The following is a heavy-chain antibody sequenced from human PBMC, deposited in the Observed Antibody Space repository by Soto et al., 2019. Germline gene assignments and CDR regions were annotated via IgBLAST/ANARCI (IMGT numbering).Heavy chain of an antibody. J-gene: IGHJ3*02. Sequence: GASVKVSCKASGGTFSRYAISWVRQAPAQGREWMGGIIPIFGTANYAQKFQGRVTITADESTSTAYMELSSLRSEDTAVYYCARGHDSSGYLPTPDAFDIWGQGTMVTV. CDR3: ARGHDSSGYLPTPDAFDI. CDR1: GGTFSRYA. D-gene: IGHD3-22*01. V-gene: IGHV1-69*13. CDR2: IIPIFGTA.